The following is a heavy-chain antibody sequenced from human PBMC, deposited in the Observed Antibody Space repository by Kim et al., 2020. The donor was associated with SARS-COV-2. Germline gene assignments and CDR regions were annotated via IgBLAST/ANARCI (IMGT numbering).Heavy chain of an antibody. V-gene: IGHV4-34*01. D-gene: IGHD3-3*01. CDR2: INHSGST. CDR1: GGSFSGYY. J-gene: IGHJ6*03. CDR3: ARATRITIFGVVITGDYYYYYMDV. Sequence: SETLSLTCAVYGGSFSGYYWSWIRQPPGKGLEWIGEINHSGSTNYNPSLKSRVTISVDTSKNQFSLKLSSVTAADTAVYYCARATRITIFGVVITGDYYYYYMDVWGKGTTVTVSS.